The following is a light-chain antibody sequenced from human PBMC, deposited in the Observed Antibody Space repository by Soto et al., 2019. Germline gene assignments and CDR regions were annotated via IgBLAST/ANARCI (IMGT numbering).Light chain of an antibody. CDR1: QSVLYSSNNNNY. Sequence: DTVMTQSPDSLAVSLGERATINCKSSQSVLYSSNNNNYIAWYQQKPGQPPKLIIYWASTRESGVPDRFSGSGSGTDFTLTISSLQAEDVAIYYCQQYYDTPSTFGQGIKV. CDR3: QQYYDTPST. V-gene: IGKV4-1*01. J-gene: IGKJ1*01. CDR2: WAS.